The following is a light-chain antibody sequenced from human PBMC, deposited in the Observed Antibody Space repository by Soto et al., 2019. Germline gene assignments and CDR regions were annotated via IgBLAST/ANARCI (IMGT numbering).Light chain of an antibody. CDR1: QDITKY. J-gene: IGKJ4*01. Sequence: DIQMTQSPSSLSASVGDRVTVTCQPSQDITKYVNWYQQKAGKAPKLLIYDASNLEAGVPSRFRGSGSGTDFTFTISNLQSEDIATYYCQRCDTVPFRVGRGTKVEIE. CDR3: QRCDTVPFR. CDR2: DAS. V-gene: IGKV1-33*01.